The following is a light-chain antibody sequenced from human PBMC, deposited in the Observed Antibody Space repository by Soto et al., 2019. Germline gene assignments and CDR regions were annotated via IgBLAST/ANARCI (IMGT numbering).Light chain of an antibody. CDR1: QSVSSD. CDR2: GAS. CDR3: QQYKNWPRT. J-gene: IGKJ1*01. Sequence: EIVLTQSPATLSVSPGERATLSCRASQSVSSDLAWYQQKPGQAPRLLMYGASTRATGIPASFSGSGSGTEFTLTISSLQSEDFAIYYCQQYKNWPRTFGQGTKVEIK. V-gene: IGKV3-15*01.